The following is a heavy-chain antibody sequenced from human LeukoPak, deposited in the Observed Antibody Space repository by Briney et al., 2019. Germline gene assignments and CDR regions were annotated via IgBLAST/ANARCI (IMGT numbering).Heavy chain of an antibody. CDR2: IRSNAYGGTT. J-gene: IGHJ5*02. Sequence: GGSLSLSCATSGFRFGDNAMVWVRQAPGRGLEWISYIRSNAYGGTTAYAASVKGRFTISRDHSKNIAYLQMNSLKIENTAVYFSTRDDPAPVDKATRCYFDPWGQGTLVTVSS. CDR3: TRDDPAPVDKATRCYFDP. CDR1: GFRFGDNA. D-gene: IGHD5-18*01. V-gene: IGHV3-49*04.